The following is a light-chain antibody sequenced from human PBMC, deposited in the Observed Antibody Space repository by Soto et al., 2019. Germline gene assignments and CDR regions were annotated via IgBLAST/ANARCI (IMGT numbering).Light chain of an antibody. V-gene: IGKV3-20*01. Sequence: EIVLTQSQGTLSLSSGEGATLSCLASQSVSSTFLAWYQQKPGQAPRLLIYGASSRATGIPDRFRASASGTDFTLTISRLEPEDFAVYFCQQYGGSPAITFGQGTRLEI. CDR1: QSVSSTF. CDR3: QQYGGSPAIT. CDR2: GAS. J-gene: IGKJ5*01.